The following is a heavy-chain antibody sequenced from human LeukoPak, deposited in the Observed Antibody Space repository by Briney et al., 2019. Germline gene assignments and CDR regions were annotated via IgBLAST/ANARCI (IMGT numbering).Heavy chain of an antibody. V-gene: IGHV1-18*01. CDR3: ARVLGSGSYLAY. J-gene: IGHJ4*02. Sequence: ASVKVSCKASGGTFSSYAISWVRQAPGQGLEWMGWISAYNGNTNYAQKLQGRVTMTTDTSTSTAYMELRSLRSDDTAVYYCARVLGSGSYLAYWGQGTLVTVSS. D-gene: IGHD3-10*02. CDR1: GGTFSSYA. CDR2: ISAYNGNT.